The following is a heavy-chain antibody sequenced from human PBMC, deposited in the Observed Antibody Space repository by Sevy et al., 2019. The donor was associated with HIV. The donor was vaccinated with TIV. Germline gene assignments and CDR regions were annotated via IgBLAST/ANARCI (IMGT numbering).Heavy chain of an antibody. D-gene: IGHD3-22*01. Sequence: ASLKVSCKASGYTFTSYGISWVRQAPGQGLEWMGWISAYNGNTNYAQKLQGRVTMTPDTSTSTAYMELRSLRSDDTAVYYCARDGYYYDSRAYGMDVWGQGTTVTVSS. V-gene: IGHV1-18*01. J-gene: IGHJ6*02. CDR3: ARDGYYYDSRAYGMDV. CDR2: ISAYNGNT. CDR1: GYTFTSYG.